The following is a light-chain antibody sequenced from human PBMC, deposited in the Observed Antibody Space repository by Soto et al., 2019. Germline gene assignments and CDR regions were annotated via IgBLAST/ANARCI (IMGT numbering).Light chain of an antibody. CDR1: SSNIGAGYD. Sequence: QSVLTQPPSVSGAPWQRVTISCTGSSSNIGAGYDVHWYQRLPGTAPKLLIYGNSNRPSGVPDRFSGSKSGTSASLAITGLQAEDEADYYCQSYDSSLSGPYVFGTGTKVPVL. CDR3: QSYDSSLSGPYV. J-gene: IGLJ1*01. V-gene: IGLV1-40*01. CDR2: GNS.